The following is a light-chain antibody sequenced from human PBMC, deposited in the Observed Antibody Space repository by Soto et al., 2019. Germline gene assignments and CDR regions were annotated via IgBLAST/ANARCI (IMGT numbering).Light chain of an antibody. CDR1: SSDVGGYNY. J-gene: IGLJ2*01. CDR2: DVS. Sequence: QSALTQPRSVSGSPGQSVTISCTGTSSDVGGYNYVSWYQQHPGKAPKLMIYDVSTRPSGVPDRFSGSKSGNTASLTISGLQAEDEADYYCCSYAGSSRVFGGGTKLTVL. CDR3: CSYAGSSRV. V-gene: IGLV2-11*01.